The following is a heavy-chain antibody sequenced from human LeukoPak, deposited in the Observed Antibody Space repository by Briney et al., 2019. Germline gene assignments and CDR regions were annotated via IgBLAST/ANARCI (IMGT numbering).Heavy chain of an antibody. V-gene: IGHV3-48*02. J-gene: IGHJ4*02. CDR1: GFTFSSYS. Sequence: GGSLRLSCTASGFTFSSYSMNWVRQAPGKGLEWLSYISSSGSPTHYADSVKGRFIISRDNAKNSLYLQMNNLTDEDTAVYYCARRISSCYYEEWGQGTLVTVSS. CDR3: ARRISSCYYEE. CDR2: ISSSGSPT. D-gene: IGHD3-22*01.